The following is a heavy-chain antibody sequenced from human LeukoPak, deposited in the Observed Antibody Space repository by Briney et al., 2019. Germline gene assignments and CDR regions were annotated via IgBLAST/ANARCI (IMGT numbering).Heavy chain of an antibody. Sequence: PGGSLRLSCAASGFTFSSYWMHWVRQAPGKGLVWVSRINTDGSSTTYADSVKGRFTISRDNAKNTLYLQVDSLRAENTAVYYCARDGDFYFDYWGQGSLVTVSS. CDR1: GFTFSSYW. J-gene: IGHJ4*02. V-gene: IGHV3-74*01. D-gene: IGHD4-17*01. CDR2: INTDGSST. CDR3: ARDGDFYFDY.